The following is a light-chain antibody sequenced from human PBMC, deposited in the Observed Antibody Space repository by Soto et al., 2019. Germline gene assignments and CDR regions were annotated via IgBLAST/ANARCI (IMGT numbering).Light chain of an antibody. Sequence: EIGLTQSPGTLSLSPGERATLSCRASQSVSSSYLAWYQQKPGKAPRLLIYGASSRATGIPDRFSGSGSGTDFTLTISRLEPEDFAVYYCQQYGSSPPYTFGQGTMLEIK. CDR2: GAS. V-gene: IGKV3-20*01. J-gene: IGKJ2*01. CDR1: QSVSSSY. CDR3: QQYGSSPPYT.